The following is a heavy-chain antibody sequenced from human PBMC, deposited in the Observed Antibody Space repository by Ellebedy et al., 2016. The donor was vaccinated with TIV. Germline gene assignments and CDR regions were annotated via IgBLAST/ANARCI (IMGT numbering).Heavy chain of an antibody. CDR3: AKGSSSGFNYDRVGFQY. Sequence: GGSLRLSCAASGFTFGSFAMHWVRQAPGKGLEWLSVISGDGVNTYSAASVKGRFTITRYNFKNTLFLKVNRLRAEDTAVYYCAKGSSSGFNYDRVGFQYWGQGTLVTVSS. J-gene: IGHJ4*02. D-gene: IGHD3-22*01. CDR2: ISGDGVNT. V-gene: IGHV3-23*01. CDR1: GFTFGSFA.